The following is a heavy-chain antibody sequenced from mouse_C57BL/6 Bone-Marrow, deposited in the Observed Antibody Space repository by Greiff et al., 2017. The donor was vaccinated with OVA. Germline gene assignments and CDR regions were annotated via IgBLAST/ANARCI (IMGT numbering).Heavy chain of an antibody. D-gene: IGHD2-5*01. CDR3: AREAYYSNYFWFAY. CDR1: GYSITSGYY. V-gene: IGHV3-6*01. J-gene: IGHJ3*01. CDR2: ISYDGSN. Sequence: EVKLMESGPGLVKPSQSLSLTCSVTGYSITSGYYWNWIRQFPGNKLEWMGYISYDGSNNYNPSLKNRISITRDTSTNQFFLTLNSVTTEDTATYYCAREAYYSNYFWFAYWGQGTLVTVSA.